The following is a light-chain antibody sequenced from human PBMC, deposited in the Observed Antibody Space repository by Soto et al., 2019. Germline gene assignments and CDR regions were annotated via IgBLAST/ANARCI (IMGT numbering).Light chain of an antibody. CDR2: AAS. CDR1: QGISSY. CDR3: QQYDILPIT. V-gene: IGKV1-8*01. J-gene: IGKJ5*01. Sequence: AIRMTQSPSSLSASTGDRVTITCRASQGISSYLAWYQQKPGKAPKLLIYAASNLEIGVPSRFSGSGSGTHFTFTISSLQTEDIGTYYCQQYDILPITFGRGTRLEIK.